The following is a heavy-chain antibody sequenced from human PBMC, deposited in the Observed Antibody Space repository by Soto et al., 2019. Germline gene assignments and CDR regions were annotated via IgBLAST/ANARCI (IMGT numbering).Heavy chain of an antibody. J-gene: IGHJ6*02. CDR1: GGTFSTSA. CDR2: IMPIFRTA. V-gene: IGHV1-69*12. Sequence: QVQVVQSGAEVKKPGSSVKVSCKTSGGTFSTSAISWVRQAPGQGLEWMGGIMPIFRTADYAQKFQGRVTMTADESTTPAYLGLSSLRXXXXXXXXXXXXXXXXXXXXNXSYIMDVWGQGTTVTV. CDR3: XXXXXXXXXXXNXSYIMDV.